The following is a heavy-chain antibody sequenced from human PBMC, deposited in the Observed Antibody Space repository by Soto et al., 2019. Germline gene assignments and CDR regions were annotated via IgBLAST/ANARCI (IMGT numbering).Heavy chain of an antibody. CDR1: GGTFSSYA. V-gene: IGHV1-69*13. CDR2: IIPIFGTA. Sequence: GASVKVSCKASGGTFSSYAISSVRQAPGQGXEWMGGIIPIFGTANYAQKFQGRVTITADESTSTAYMELSSLRSEDTAVYYCARDGGGYCSSTSCQYPYYYYYGMDVWGQGTTVTVSS. CDR3: ARDGGGYCSSTSCQYPYYYYYGMDV. J-gene: IGHJ6*02. D-gene: IGHD2-2*01.